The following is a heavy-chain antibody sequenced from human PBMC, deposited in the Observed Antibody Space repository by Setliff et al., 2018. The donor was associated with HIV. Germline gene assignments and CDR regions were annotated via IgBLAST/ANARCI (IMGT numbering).Heavy chain of an antibody. CDR3: ARGSYGSFDY. V-gene: IGHV3-21*01. J-gene: IGHJ4*02. Sequence: PGGSLRLSCAASGFTFSTAWMNWVRQAPGKGLEWVSSISSSSYYIYYADSVKGRFTISRDNAKNSLFLQMNSLRAEDTAVYYCARGSYGSFDYWGLGTLVTVSS. D-gene: IGHD3-10*01. CDR1: GFTFSTAW. CDR2: ISSSSYYI.